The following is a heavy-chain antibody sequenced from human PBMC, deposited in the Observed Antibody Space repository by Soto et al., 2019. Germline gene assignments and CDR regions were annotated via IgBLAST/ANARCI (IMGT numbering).Heavy chain of an antibody. Sequence: WGSLSLSCAASGFPFSSYAMHWVRQAPGKGLEWVAVISYDGSNKYYADSVKGRFTISRDNSKNTLYLQRKSLGAEDTAVYYCARGSYYYDSSGYPNWCDPWGQGKKVIVS. CDR2: ISYDGSNK. J-gene: IGHJ5*02. CDR1: GFPFSSYA. CDR3: ARGSYYYDSSGYPNWCDP. V-gene: IGHV3-30-3*01. D-gene: IGHD3-22*01.